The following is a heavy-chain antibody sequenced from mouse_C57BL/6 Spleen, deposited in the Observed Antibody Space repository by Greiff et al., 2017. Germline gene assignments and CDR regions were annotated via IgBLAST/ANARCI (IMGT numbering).Heavy chain of an antibody. Sequence: EVKLMESGGGLVQPGGSLSLSCAASGFTFTDYYMSWVRQPPGKALEWLGFIRNKANGYTTEYSASVKGRFTISRDNSQSILYIQMNALRAEDSATYYCARSPDPYYYAMDYWCQGTSVTVSS. V-gene: IGHV7-3*01. J-gene: IGHJ4*01. CDR2: IRNKANGYTT. CDR3: ARSPDPYYYAMDY. CDR1: GFTFTDYY.